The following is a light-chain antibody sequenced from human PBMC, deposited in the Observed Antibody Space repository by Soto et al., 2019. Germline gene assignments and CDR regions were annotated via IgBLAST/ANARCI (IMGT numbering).Light chain of an antibody. J-gene: IGKJ1*01. Sequence: EIVMTQSPATLSVSPGERATLSCRASQSVSSNLAWYQQKPGQAPRLLIYGASTRATGIPARFSGSGSGTEFTLTISSLQSEDFAVYQCQQYNNWPPWTFGQGTKVEI. CDR3: QQYNNWPPWT. CDR2: GAS. CDR1: QSVSSN. V-gene: IGKV3-15*01.